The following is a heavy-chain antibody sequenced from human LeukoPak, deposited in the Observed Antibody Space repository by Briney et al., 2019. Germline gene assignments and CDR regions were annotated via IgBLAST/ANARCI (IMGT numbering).Heavy chain of an antibody. CDR2: IYTSGST. CDR3: AREEEDYGDYGLDY. CDR1: GGSISSGSYY. D-gene: IGHD4-17*01. J-gene: IGHJ4*02. V-gene: IGHV4-61*02. Sequence: EPSETLSFTCTVSGGSISSGSYYRRWIRQPAGKGLERIGRIYTSGSTKNNPSLKSRVTISVDTSKYQVSLKLRPVTAAVYDVYYFAREEEDYGDYGLDYWGQGTLVTGSS.